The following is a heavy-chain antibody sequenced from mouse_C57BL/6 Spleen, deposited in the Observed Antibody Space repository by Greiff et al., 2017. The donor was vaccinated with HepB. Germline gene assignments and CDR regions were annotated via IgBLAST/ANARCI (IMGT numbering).Heavy chain of an antibody. CDR2: IDPSDSYT. V-gene: IGHV1-59*01. CDR3: ARWDSIVTLDY. Sequence: QVQLKQSGAELVRPGTSVKLSCKASGYTFTSYWMHWVKQRPGQGLEWIGVIDPSDSYTNYNQKFKGKATLTVDTSSSTAYMQLSSLTSEDSAVYYCARWDSIVTLDYWGQSTTLTVSS. D-gene: IGHD2-5*01. J-gene: IGHJ2*01. CDR1: GYTFTSYW.